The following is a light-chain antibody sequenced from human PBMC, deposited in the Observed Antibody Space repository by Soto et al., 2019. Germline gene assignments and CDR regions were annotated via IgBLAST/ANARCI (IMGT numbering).Light chain of an antibody. CDR3: YPLDWSSAAWT. J-gene: IGKJ1*01. V-gene: IGKV3-20*01. CDR2: GAS. CDR1: QSVSSNS. Sequence: ESVLTQSPGTLSLSPGERATLSCRASQSVSSNSLAWYQQKPGQAPRLLIYGASSRATGTPDRFSGSGSGTGFNLTISRRKREDFDLYECYPLDWSSAAWTFGQGTKVEI.